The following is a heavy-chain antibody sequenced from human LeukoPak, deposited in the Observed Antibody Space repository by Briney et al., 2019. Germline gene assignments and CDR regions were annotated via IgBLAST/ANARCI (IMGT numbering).Heavy chain of an antibody. CDR3: ARDPQHGALDY. D-gene: IGHD1-1*01. CDR2: INQAGSAK. CDR1: GFTFSSNW. V-gene: IGHV3-7*01. Sequence: GGSLRLSCAASGFTFSSNWMSWVRRAPGKGLEWVADINQAGSAKVYVDSVKGRFTVSRDNAKNSLYLQMDSLRAEDTAVYYCARDPQHGALDYWGQGTLVTVSS. J-gene: IGHJ4*02.